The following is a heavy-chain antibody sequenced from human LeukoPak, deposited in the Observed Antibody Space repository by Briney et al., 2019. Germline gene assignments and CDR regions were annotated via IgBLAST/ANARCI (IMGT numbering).Heavy chain of an antibody. CDR2: INHSGST. D-gene: IGHD3-22*01. J-gene: IGHJ4*02. CDR3: AREDDSSGYYLDY. V-gene: IGHV4-34*01. Sequence: SETLSLTCAVYGGSFSGYYWSWIRQPPGKGPEWIGEINHSGSTNYNPSLKSRVTISVDTSKNQFSLKLSSVTAADTAVYYCAREDDSSGYYLDYWGQGTLVTVSS. CDR1: GGSFSGYY.